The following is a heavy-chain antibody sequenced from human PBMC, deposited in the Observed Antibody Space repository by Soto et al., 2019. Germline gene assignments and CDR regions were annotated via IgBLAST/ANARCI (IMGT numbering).Heavy chain of an antibody. CDR1: GGSMRNYF. CDR3: APGEASSRNLAPYYLDF. V-gene: IGHV4-59*01. CDR2: IHYSGTT. J-gene: IGHJ4*02. Sequence: PSETLSLTCTVSGGSMRNYFWTWIRQPPGKGLEWIGYIHYSGTTSFFPSYNPSLRSRVTISEDTSKNQLSLKLLSVTTADTAVYFCAPGEASSRNLAPYYLDFWGQGTLVTVSS. D-gene: IGHD6-13*01.